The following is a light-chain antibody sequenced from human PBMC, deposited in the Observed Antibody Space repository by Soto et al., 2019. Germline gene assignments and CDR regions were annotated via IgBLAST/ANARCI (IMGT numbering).Light chain of an antibody. Sequence: EIVLTQSPGTLSLSPGERATLSCRASQSVSSSYLAWYQQKPGQAPRLLIYGASNSATGIPDRFSGSGSGTDFTLTISRLEPEDFAVYYCQQYGGSPTGYTFGQGTKLEI. CDR3: QQYGGSPTGYT. V-gene: IGKV3-20*01. J-gene: IGKJ2*01. CDR2: GAS. CDR1: QSVSSSY.